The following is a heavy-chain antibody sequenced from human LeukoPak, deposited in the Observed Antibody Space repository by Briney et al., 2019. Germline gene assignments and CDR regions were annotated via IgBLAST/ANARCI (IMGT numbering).Heavy chain of an antibody. D-gene: IGHD3-10*01. CDR2: ISSSGSYT. J-gene: IGHJ3*02. CDR1: GFTFSDYY. V-gene: IGHV3-11*06. Sequence: PGGSLRLSCAASGFTFSDYYMSWIRQAPGKGLEWVSYISSSGSYTNYADSVKGRFTISRDNAKSSLYLHMNSLRAEDTAVYYCARDSYGSGSFDIWGQGTMVTVSS. CDR3: ARDSYGSGSFDI.